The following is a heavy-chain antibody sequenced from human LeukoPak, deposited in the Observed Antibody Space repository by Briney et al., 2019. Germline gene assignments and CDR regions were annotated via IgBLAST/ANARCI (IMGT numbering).Heavy chain of an antibody. D-gene: IGHD6-19*01. J-gene: IGHJ4*02. Sequence: GGSLRLSCAASGFTFSNYGMHWVRQAPGKGLEWVAVISYDGSNKYADSVKGRFTISRDSSKNTLYLQMNSLRAEDTAVYYCAKDTTIRIAVAGTGYDYWGQGTLVTVSS. CDR1: GFTFSNYG. V-gene: IGHV3-30*18. CDR3: AKDTTIRIAVAGTGYDY. CDR2: ISYDGSNK.